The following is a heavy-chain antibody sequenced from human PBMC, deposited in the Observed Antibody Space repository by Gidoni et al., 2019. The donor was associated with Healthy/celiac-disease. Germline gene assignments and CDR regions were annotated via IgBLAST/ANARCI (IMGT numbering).Heavy chain of an antibody. CDR3: AREVGDYYDSSGYHDY. V-gene: IGHV3-30-3*01. CDR2: ISYDGSNK. CDR1: GFTFSSYA. J-gene: IGHJ4*02. D-gene: IGHD3-22*01. Sequence: QVQLVESGGGVVQPGRSLRLSCAASGFTFSSYAMHWVRQAPGKGLEWVAVISYDGSNKYYADSVKGRFTISRDNSKNTRYLQMNSLRAEDTAVYYCAREVGDYYDSSGYHDYWGQGTLVTVSS.